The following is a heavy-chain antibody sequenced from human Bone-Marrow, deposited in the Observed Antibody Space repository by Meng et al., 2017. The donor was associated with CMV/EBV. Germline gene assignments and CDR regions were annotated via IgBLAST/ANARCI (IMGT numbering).Heavy chain of an antibody. V-gene: IGHV1-8*01. J-gene: IGHJ4*02. CDR1: GYTFTSYD. CDR2: MNPNIGNT. D-gene: IGHD7-27*01. CDR3: AIGNWGDY. Sequence: ASVKVSCKPSGYTFTSYDINWVRQATGQGLEWMGWMNPNIGNTGYAQKFQGRVTMTTNNSISTSYMELSSLRSEETAIYYCAIGNWGDYWGQGTLVTVSS.